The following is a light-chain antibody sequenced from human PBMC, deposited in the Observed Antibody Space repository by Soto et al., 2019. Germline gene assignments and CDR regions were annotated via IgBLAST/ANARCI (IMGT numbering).Light chain of an antibody. CDR1: QDIAIY. CDR2: AAS. Sequence: IPLTQSPSSLSASVGDRVTITCRASQDIAIYLAWYQQKPGEAPKLLIYAASTLHGGVPSRFSGSGSGTDFALTITSLQAEDFATYYCQQLRSYPSTFGGGTKVDIK. CDR3: QQLRSYPST. V-gene: IGKV1-9*01. J-gene: IGKJ4*01.